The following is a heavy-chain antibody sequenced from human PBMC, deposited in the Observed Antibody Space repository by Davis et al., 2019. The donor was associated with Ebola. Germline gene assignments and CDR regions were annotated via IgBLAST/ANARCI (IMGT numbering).Heavy chain of an antibody. CDR3: AKGRTMVRGVRFDY. Sequence: GESLKISCAASGFTFSSYAMSWVRQAPGKGLEWVSAISGSGGSTYYADSVKGRFTISRDNSKNTLYLQMNSLRAEDTAVYYCAKGRTMVRGVRFDYWGQGTLVTVSS. J-gene: IGHJ4*02. D-gene: IGHD3-10*01. CDR2: ISGSGGST. CDR1: GFTFSSYA. V-gene: IGHV3-23*01.